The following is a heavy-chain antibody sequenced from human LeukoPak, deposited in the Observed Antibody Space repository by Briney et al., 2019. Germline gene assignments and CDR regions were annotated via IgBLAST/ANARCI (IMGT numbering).Heavy chain of an antibody. CDR1: GGTISRGHW. V-gene: IGHV4-4*02. J-gene: IGHJ5*02. D-gene: IGHD3-3*02. CDR3: VQAFSHWFDP. Sequence: RSSGTLSLTCTVSGGTISRGHWWSWVRQPPGKGLEWIGEIFHTGSTDYNPSLKSRVSISVDKSKNQFSLKLSSVTAADTAVYYCVQAFSHWFDPWGQGTLVTVSS. CDR2: IFHTGST.